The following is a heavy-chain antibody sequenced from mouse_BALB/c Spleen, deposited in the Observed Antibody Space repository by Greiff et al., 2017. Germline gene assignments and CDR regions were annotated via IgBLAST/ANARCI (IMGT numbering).Heavy chain of an antibody. D-gene: IGHD1-1*01. V-gene: IGHV2-5-1*01. J-gene: IGHJ3*01. CDR2: IWRGGST. Sequence: VQLQQSGPSLVQPSQSLSITCTVSGFSLTSYGVHWVRQSPGKGLEWLGVIWRGGSTDYNAAFMSRLSITKDNSKSQVFFKMNSLQADDTAIYSCAKNDYGSPWFAYWGQGTLVTVSA. CDR1: GFSLTSYG. CDR3: AKNDYGSPWFAY.